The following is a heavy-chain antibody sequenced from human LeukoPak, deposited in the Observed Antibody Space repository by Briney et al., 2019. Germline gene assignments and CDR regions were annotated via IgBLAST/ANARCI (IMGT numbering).Heavy chain of an antibody. D-gene: IGHD7-27*01. CDR2: IIPIFGTA. Sequence: SVKVSCKASGGTFSSYAISWVRQAPGQGLEWMGGIIPIFGTANYAQKFQGRVTITADESTSTAYMELGSLRSEDTAVYYCARVQPLGHYYYYMDVWGKGTTVTVSS. CDR1: GGTFSSYA. V-gene: IGHV1-69*13. CDR3: ARVQPLGHYYYYMDV. J-gene: IGHJ6*03.